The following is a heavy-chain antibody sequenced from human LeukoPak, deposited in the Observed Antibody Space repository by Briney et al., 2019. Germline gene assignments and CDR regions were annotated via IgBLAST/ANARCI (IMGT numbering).Heavy chain of an antibody. CDR1: GFSFTDYP. V-gene: IGHV3-48*02. D-gene: IGHD2-15*01. CDR2: IRTTAEGAKYA. Sequence: GGSLRLSCATSGFSFTDYPMNWVRQAPGKGLEWISNIRTTAEGAKYAYYADSVKGRVTISRDDGKNTLYLHMNSLRDDDTAVYYCATDQGYAFDYWGQGTLVTVSS. CDR3: ATDQGYAFDY. J-gene: IGHJ4*02.